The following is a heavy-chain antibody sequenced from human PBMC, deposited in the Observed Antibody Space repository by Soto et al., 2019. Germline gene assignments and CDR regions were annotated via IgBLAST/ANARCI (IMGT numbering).Heavy chain of an antibody. Sequence: PGGSLRLSCAASGFTFSSYWMHWVRQAPGKGLVWVSRINSDGSSTSYADSVKGRFTISRDNAKNTLYLQMNSLRTEDTAVYYCARDGSVAAAGTGVNYYYYYGLDVWGQGTTVTVSS. V-gene: IGHV3-74*01. CDR1: GFTFSSYW. J-gene: IGHJ6*02. D-gene: IGHD6-13*01. CDR2: INSDGSST. CDR3: ARDGSVAAAGTGVNYYYYYGLDV.